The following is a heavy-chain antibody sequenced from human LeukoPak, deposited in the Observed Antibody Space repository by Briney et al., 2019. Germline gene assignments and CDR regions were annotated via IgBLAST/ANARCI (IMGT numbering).Heavy chain of an antibody. D-gene: IGHD2-2*01. V-gene: IGHV1-2*02. CDR3: ARDSLYCSSTSCRRGRRFDP. CDR2: INPNSGGT. CDR1: GYTFTGYY. J-gene: IGHJ5*02. Sequence: ASVKVSCKASGYTFTGYYMHWVRQAPGQGLEWMGWINPNSGGTNYAQKFQGRVTMTRDTSISTAYMELSRLRSDDTAVYYCARDSLYCSSTSCRRGRRFDPWGQGTLVTVSS.